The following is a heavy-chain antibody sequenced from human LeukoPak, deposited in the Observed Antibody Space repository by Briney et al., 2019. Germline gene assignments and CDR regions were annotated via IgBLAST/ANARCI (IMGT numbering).Heavy chain of an antibody. CDR3: ARDPGEDYYDSSVYPKGAVL. CDR2: ISSSGSTI. J-gene: IGHJ4*02. V-gene: IGHV3-11*04. D-gene: IGHD3-22*01. CDR1: GFTFSDYY. Sequence: TGGSLRLSCAASGFTFSDYYMSWIRQAPGKGLGWVSYISSSGSTIYYADSVKGRFTISRDNAKNSLYLQMNSLRAEDTAVHYCARDPGEDYYDSSVYPKGAVLWGKGPLVTVSS.